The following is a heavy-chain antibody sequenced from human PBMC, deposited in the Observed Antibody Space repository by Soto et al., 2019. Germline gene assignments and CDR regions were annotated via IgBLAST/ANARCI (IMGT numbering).Heavy chain of an antibody. CDR1: GYTFTSYG. V-gene: IGHV1-18*01. D-gene: IGHD5-12*01. Sequence: QVQLVQSGAEVKKPGASVKVSCKASGYTFTSYGISWVRQAPGQGLERMGWISAYNGNTNYAQKLQSRGTMTTDTSTSSVYMELRSVRSDDTAEYYCERAYSGDDYFIYMDVWGKGTTVTVSS. CDR3: ERAYSGDDYFIYMDV. CDR2: ISAYNGNT. J-gene: IGHJ6*03.